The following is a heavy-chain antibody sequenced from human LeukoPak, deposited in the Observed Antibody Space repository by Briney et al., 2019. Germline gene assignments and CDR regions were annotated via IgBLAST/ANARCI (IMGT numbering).Heavy chain of an antibody. CDR3: ARHPPEWELLSNWFDP. J-gene: IGHJ5*02. CDR2: IYYSGST. D-gene: IGHD1-26*01. CDR1: GGTISSSSYY. V-gene: IGHV4-39*01. Sequence: SEPLSLTCTVSGGTISSSSYYWGWFRQPPGKGLEWIGSIYYSGSTYYNPSLKSRVTISVDTSKNQFSLKLSSETAADTAVYYCARHPPEWELLSNWFDPWGQGTLVTVSS.